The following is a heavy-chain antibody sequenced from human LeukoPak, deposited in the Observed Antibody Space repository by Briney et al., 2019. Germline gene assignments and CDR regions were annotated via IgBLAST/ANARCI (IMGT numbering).Heavy chain of an antibody. CDR2: INHSRST. V-gene: IGHV4-34*01. Sequence: SETLSLTCAVYGGSFSGYYWSWIRQPPGKGLEWIGEINHSRSTNYNPSLKSRVTISVDTSKNQFSLKLSSVTAADTAVYYCAARNYDFWSGYSPFDYWGQGTLVTVSS. CDR1: GGSFSGYY. D-gene: IGHD3-3*01. J-gene: IGHJ4*02. CDR3: AARNYDFWSGYSPFDY.